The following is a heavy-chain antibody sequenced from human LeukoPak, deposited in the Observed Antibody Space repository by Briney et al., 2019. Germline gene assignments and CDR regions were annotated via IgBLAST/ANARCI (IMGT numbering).Heavy chain of an antibody. CDR2: IYTSGST. J-gene: IGHJ6*03. CDR3: ARDKHYYYYMDV. V-gene: IGHV4-61*02. Sequence: MASETLSLTCTVSGGSISSGSYYWSWIRQPAGKGLEWIGRIYTSGSTNYNPSLKSRVTISVDTSKNQFSLKLSSVTAADTAVYYCARDKHYYYYMDVWDKGTTVTVSS. CDR1: GGSISSGSYY.